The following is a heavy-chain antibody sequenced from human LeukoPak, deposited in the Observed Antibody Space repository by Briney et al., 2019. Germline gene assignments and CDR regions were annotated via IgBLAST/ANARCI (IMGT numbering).Heavy chain of an antibody. CDR3: ARDRRQRGYHYYFDS. CDR2: ISSSGSTI. CDR1: GFTFSSYE. Sequence: GGSLTLSCAASGFTFSSYEMNWVRQAPGKGLEWVSYISSSGSTIYYADSMKGRFTISRDNAKDSLYLQMNSLRAEDTAVYYCARDRRQRGYHYYFDSWGQGTLVTVSS. J-gene: IGHJ4*02. D-gene: IGHD2-2*01. V-gene: IGHV3-48*03.